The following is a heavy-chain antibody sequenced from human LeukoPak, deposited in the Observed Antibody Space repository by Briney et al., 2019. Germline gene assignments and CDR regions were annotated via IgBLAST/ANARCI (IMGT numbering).Heavy chain of an antibody. D-gene: IGHD3-9*01. CDR3: AKAPSLRYFDWWDY. Sequence: GGSLRLSCAASGFTFSSYAMSWVRQAPGRGLEWVSAISGSGGSTYYADSVKGRFTISRDNSKNTLYLQMNSLRAEDTAVYYCAKAPSLRYFDWWDYWGQGTLVTVSS. CDR2: ISGSGGST. J-gene: IGHJ4*02. V-gene: IGHV3-23*01. CDR1: GFTFSSYA.